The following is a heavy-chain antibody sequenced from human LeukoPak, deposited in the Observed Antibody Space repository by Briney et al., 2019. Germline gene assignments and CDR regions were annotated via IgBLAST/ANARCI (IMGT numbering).Heavy chain of an antibody. D-gene: IGHD1-26*01. V-gene: IGHV3-7*03. CDR1: GGSFSGYY. CDR2: TKEDGSEK. CDR3: ARLHSGRYYGDAFDI. J-gene: IGHJ3*02. Sequence: ETLSLTCAVYGGSFSGYYWTWVRQAPGKGLEWVANTKEDGSEKYYVDSVRGRFTTSRDNAKNSLYLQMNSLRAEDTAVYYCARLHSGRYYGDAFDIWGQGTMVTVSS.